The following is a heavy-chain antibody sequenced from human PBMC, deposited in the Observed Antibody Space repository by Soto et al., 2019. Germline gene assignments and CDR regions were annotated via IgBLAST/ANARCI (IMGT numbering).Heavy chain of an antibody. D-gene: IGHD3-3*01. Sequence: GGSLRLSCAASGFTFSSYAMHWVRQAPGKGLEWVAVISYDGSNKYYADSVKGRFTISRDNSKDTLYLQMNSLRSEDTALYYCAKDSSPDSGITIFGGPDNYYYGLDVWGQGTTVTVSS. J-gene: IGHJ6*02. CDR1: GFTFSSYA. CDR3: AKDSSPDSGITIFGGPDNYYYGLDV. V-gene: IGHV3-30*18. CDR2: ISYDGSNK.